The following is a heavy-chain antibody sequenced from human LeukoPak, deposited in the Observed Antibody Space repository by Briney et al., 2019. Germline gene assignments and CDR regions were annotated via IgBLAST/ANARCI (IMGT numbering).Heavy chain of an antibody. D-gene: IGHD3-22*01. V-gene: IGHV3-13*01. Sequence: GGSLRLSCVASGFTFSNYDMHWVRQGTGRGLEWVSGIGTGGDTHYPDSVKGRFTISRENAKNSLYLQMNSLRVGDTAMYYCARAARFYGSSGAHAFNIWGQGTMVTVS. CDR3: ARAARFYGSSGAHAFNI. CDR1: GFTFSNYD. CDR2: IGTGGDT. J-gene: IGHJ3*02.